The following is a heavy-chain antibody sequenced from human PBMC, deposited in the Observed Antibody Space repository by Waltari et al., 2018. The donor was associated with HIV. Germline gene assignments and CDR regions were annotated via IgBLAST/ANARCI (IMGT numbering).Heavy chain of an antibody. CDR2: LYHSGST. J-gene: IGHJ3*01. Sequence: QLQLQESGPGLAKPSETLSLTCTVSGGSVTNYSWSWIRQPPGKGLEWIGYLYHSGSTNHNPSLKSRVTTSVYTSKNRFSLNLTSVTAADTAVYYCARHAGSMGGAFDVWGQGTMVTVSS. CDR1: GGSVTNYS. V-gene: IGHV4-59*08. CDR3: ARHAGSMGGAFDV. D-gene: IGHD3-10*01.